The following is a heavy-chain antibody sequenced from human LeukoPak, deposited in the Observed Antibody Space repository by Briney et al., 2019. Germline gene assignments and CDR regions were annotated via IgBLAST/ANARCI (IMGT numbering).Heavy chain of an antibody. Sequence: GGSLRLSCAASGFSLSTYAMSWVRQAPGKGLEWVSTINDNGDSTYHADSVKGRFTISRDNSKNTLYLQMDSLRAEDTALYYCAKYKNTALVYWGQGTLVTVSS. J-gene: IGHJ4*02. CDR2: INDNGDST. V-gene: IGHV3-23*01. D-gene: IGHD5-18*01. CDR1: GFSLSTYA. CDR3: AKYKNTALVY.